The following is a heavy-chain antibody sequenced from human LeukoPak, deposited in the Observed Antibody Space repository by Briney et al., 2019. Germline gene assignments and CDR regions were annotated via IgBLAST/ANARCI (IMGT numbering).Heavy chain of an antibody. D-gene: IGHD6-13*01. Sequence: GGSLRLSCAASGFTFSSYSMNWVRQAPGKGLEWVSYISSSSSTIYYADSVKGRFTISRDNAKNSLYLQMNSLRAEDTAVYYCAREKGQTIAAAGLDYWGQGTLVTVSS. CDR2: ISSSSSTI. CDR1: GFTFSSYS. CDR3: AREKGQTIAAAGLDY. J-gene: IGHJ4*02. V-gene: IGHV3-48*01.